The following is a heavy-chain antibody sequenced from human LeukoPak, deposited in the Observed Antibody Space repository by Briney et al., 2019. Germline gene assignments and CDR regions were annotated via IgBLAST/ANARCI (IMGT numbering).Heavy chain of an antibody. CDR2: FYYSGST. CDR3: ASSIAARVY. J-gene: IGHJ4*02. Sequence: PSETLCLTCTVSGASVSSGDYYWSWIRQPPGKGLEWIEYFYYSGSTYYNPSHKSRITISVDTSKNQFSLNLSSVTAADTAVYYCASSIAARVYWGPGTLVTVSS. CDR1: GASVSSGDYY. D-gene: IGHD6-6*01. V-gene: IGHV4-30-4*08.